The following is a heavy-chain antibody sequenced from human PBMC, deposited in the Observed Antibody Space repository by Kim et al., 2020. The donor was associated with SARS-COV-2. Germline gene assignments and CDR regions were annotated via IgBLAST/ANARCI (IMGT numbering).Heavy chain of an antibody. CDR3: ARDLYIVVVPAANGDYYYYYGMDV. D-gene: IGHD2-2*01. Sequence: SVKVSCKASGGTFSSYAISWVRQAPGQGLEWMGGIIPIFGTANYAQKFQGRVTITADESTSTAYMELSSLRSEDTAVYYCARDLYIVVVPAANGDYYYYYGMDVWGQGTTVTVSS. J-gene: IGHJ6*02. V-gene: IGHV1-69*13. CDR2: IIPIFGTA. CDR1: GGTFSSYA.